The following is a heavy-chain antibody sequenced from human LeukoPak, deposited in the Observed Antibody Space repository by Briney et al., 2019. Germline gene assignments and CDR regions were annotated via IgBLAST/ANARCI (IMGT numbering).Heavy chain of an antibody. CDR2: ISTSSTYI. CDR3: ARDPPFIIGTTFFDY. J-gene: IGHJ4*02. V-gene: IGHV3-21*01. Sequence: GGSLRLSCEACGFTFSAYAMTWVRQVPGKGLEWVSSISTSSTYIYYADSVKGRFTISRDNAKNSLYLQMNSLRAEDTAVFYCARDPPFIIGTTFFDYWGQGTLVSVSS. CDR1: GFTFSAYA. D-gene: IGHD1-20*01.